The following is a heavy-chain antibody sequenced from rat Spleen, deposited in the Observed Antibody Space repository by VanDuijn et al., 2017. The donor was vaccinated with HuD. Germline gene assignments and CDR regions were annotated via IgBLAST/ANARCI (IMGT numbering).Heavy chain of an antibody. V-gene: IGHV5-19*01. D-gene: IGHD1-12*02. CDR3: ATDGFYDGTYYAVYVMDA. J-gene: IGHJ4*01. CDR2: ISPTGATT. CDR1: GFTFSNYG. Sequence: EVHLVESGGCLVQPGRSLKVSCAASGFTFSNYGMHWIRQAPTQGLEWVASISPTGATTNYRDSVKGRFTISRDNAESTLFLQMDSLRSEDTATYYCATDGFYDGTYYAVYVMDAWGQGASVTVSS.